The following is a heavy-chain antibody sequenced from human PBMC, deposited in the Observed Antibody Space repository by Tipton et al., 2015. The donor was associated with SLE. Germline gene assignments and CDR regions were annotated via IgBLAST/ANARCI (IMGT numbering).Heavy chain of an antibody. D-gene: IGHD2-8*01. Sequence: TLSLTCTVSGGSISSGGYYWSWIRQHPGKGLEWIGYIYYSGSTYYNPSPKSRVTISVDTSKNQFSLKLSSVTAADTAVYYCARHDTNYGRNWFDPWGQGTLVTVSS. CDR2: IYYSGST. J-gene: IGHJ5*02. V-gene: IGHV4-31*03. CDR1: GGSISSGGYY. CDR3: ARHDTNYGRNWFDP.